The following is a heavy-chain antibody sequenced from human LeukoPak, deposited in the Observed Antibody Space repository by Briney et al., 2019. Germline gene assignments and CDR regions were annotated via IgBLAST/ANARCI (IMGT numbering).Heavy chain of an antibody. J-gene: IGHJ4*02. CDR3: AKDKSYYYDSGSYGLDY. CDR2: ISGSGGST. V-gene: IGHV3-23*01. D-gene: IGHD3-10*01. Sequence: GGSLRLSCACSGFTFSSYAMSWVRQAPWKGLEWVAAISGSGGSTYYADYVKGRFTISRDNSKNTLYLQMNSLRAEDTAVYYCAKDKSYYYDSGSYGLDYWGQGTLVTVSS. CDR1: GFTFSSYA.